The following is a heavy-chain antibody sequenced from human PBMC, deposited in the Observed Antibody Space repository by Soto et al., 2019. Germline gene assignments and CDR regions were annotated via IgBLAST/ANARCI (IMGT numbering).Heavy chain of an antibody. V-gene: IGHV3-23*01. J-gene: IGHJ6*02. CDR1: GFIFSNYA. CDR3: AKSPGSHYYYAMDV. Sequence: EVQVLESGGGLVQPGGSLRLSYAASGFIFSNYAFNWVRQAPGKGLEWVSGISYSGGSTNYADSVKGRFTFSRDNSKNTLYLQMDSLRAEDTAVYYCAKSPGSHYYYAMDVWGQGTTVTVSS. CDR2: ISYSGGST.